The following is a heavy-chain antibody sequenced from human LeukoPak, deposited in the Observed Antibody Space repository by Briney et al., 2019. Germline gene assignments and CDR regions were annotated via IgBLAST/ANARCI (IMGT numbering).Heavy chain of an antibody. J-gene: IGHJ4*01. Sequence: SETLSLTCTVSGGSISSYYWSWIRQPPGKGLEWIGYIYYSGSTNYNPSLKSRVTISVDTSKNQFSLKLSSVTAADTAVYYCARAVRGHYYGPLDYWGHGTLVTVSS. CDR2: IYYSGST. V-gene: IGHV4-59*01. CDR1: GGSISSYY. D-gene: IGHD3-10*01. CDR3: ARAVRGHYYGPLDY.